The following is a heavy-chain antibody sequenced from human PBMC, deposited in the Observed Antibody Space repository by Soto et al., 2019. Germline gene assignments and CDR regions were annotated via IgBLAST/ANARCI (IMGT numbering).Heavy chain of an antibody. CDR1: GFTFSSYS. J-gene: IGHJ4*02. V-gene: IGHV3-48*01. CDR2: ISSSSSTI. Sequence: GGSLRLSCAASGFTFSSYSMNWVRQAPGKGLEWVSYISSSSSTIYYADSVKGRFTISRDNAKNSLYLQMNSLRAEDTAVYYCAREAGGRYYDILTGRDSFDYWGQGTLVTVSS. D-gene: IGHD3-9*01. CDR3: AREAGGRYYDILTGRDSFDY.